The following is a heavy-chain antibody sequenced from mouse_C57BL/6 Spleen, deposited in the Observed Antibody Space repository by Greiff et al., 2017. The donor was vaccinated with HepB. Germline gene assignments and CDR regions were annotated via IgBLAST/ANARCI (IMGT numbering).Heavy chain of an antibody. CDR3: ARMITTYYYAMDY. V-gene: IGHV1-59*01. CDR2: IDPSDSYT. D-gene: IGHD2-4*01. CDR1: GYTFTSYW. Sequence: QVQLQQPGAELVRPGTSVKLSCKASGYTFTSYWMHWVKQRPGQGLEWIGVIDPSDSYTNYNQKFKGKATLTVDTSSSTAYMQLSSLTSEDSAVYDCARMITTYYYAMDYWGQGTSVTVSS. J-gene: IGHJ4*01.